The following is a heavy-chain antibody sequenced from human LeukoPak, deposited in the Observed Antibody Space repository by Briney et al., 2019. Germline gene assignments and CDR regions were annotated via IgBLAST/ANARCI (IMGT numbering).Heavy chain of an antibody. J-gene: IGHJ6*03. CDR3: ARVERYFDWSYQYYYMDV. Sequence: GGSLRLSCAASGFTFSSYSMKCVRQAPGEGLEWGSYITSVSSTIYYADSVKGRFTISRDNAKNSLYLQMNSLRAEDTAVYYCARVERYFDWSYQYYYMDVWGRGTTVTVSS. CDR2: ITSVSSTI. CDR1: GFTFSSYS. D-gene: IGHD3-9*01. V-gene: IGHV3-48*04.